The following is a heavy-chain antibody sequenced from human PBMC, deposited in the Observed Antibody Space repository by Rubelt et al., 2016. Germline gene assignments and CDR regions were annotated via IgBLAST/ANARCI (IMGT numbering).Heavy chain of an antibody. CDR2: INSDGSST. D-gene: IGHD5-24*01. J-gene: IGHJ4*02. Sequence: EVQLVESGGGLVQPGGSLRLSCAASGFTFSSYWMHWVRQAPGKGLVWVSRINSDGSSTSYADSVKGRFTISRDNAKNTVYLQMNSLRAEDTAVYYCAREYSSDGYNFMTQGHWGQGTLVTVSS. CDR1: GFTFSSYW. V-gene: IGHV3-74*01. CDR3: AREYSSDGYNFMTQGH.